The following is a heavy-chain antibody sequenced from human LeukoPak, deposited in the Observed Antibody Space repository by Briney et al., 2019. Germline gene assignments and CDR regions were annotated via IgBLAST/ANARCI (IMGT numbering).Heavy chain of an antibody. D-gene: IGHD3-22*01. CDR1: GFTFSSYA. J-gene: IGHJ4*02. CDR3: AKDGYGVVVITD. V-gene: IGHV3-30*01. CDR2: ISYDGSNK. Sequence: GGSLRLSCAASGFTFSSYAMHWVRQAPGKGLEWVAVISYDGSNKYCADSVKGRFTISRDNSKNTLYLQMNSLRAEDTAVYYCAKDGYGVVVITDWGQGTLVTVSS.